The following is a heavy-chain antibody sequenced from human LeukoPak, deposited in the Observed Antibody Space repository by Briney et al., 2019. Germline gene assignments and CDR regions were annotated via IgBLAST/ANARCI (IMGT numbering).Heavy chain of an antibody. V-gene: IGHV3-53*01. CDR3: ARVNYYDSSGYYDY. J-gene: IGHJ4*02. D-gene: IGHD3-22*01. CDR1: GFTVSTNY. CDR2: IYSGGST. Sequence: GGSLRLSCVVSGFTVSTNYMSWVRQAPGKGLEWVSLIYSGGSTYYADSVKGRFTISRDNSKNTLYLQMNSLRAEDTAVYYCARVNYYDSSGYYDYWGQGTLVTVSS.